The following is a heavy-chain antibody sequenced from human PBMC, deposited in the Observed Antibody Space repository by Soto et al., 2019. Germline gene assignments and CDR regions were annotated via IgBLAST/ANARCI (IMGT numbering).Heavy chain of an antibody. D-gene: IGHD6-13*01. CDR3: ARAPPYTSSWFNWYFDL. CDR1: GFTFSSYD. J-gene: IGHJ2*01. V-gene: IGHV3-13*01. Sequence: PGGSLRLCCAASGFTFSSYDMHWVRQATGKGLEWVSGIGTAGDTNYAGSVKGRFTISRENAKNSLYLQMNSLRAGDTAVYYCARAPPYTSSWFNWYFDLWGRGTLVTVSS. CDR2: IGTAGDT.